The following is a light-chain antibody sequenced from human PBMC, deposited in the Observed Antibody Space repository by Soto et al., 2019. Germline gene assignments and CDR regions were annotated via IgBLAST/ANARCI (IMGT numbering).Light chain of an antibody. J-gene: IGKJ5*01. Sequence: EIVLTQSRGTLSLSPGEIAPLSFRASQSVSSSYLAWYQQKPGQAPRLLIYGASSRATGIPDRFSGSGSGTDFTLTISSLQSEHFAVYYCQQYNTWRSITFGQGTRLE. CDR3: QQYNTWRSIT. V-gene: IGKV3-20*01. CDR1: QSVSSSY. CDR2: GAS.